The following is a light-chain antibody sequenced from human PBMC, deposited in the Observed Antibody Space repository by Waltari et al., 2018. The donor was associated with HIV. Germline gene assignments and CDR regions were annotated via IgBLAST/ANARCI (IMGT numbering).Light chain of an antibody. CDR2: DVS. J-gene: IGLJ2*01. Sequence: QSALTQPASVSGSLGQSITISCTGTSSDVGGHNSVSWYQQHPGQAPKLLISDVSNRPSGVSNRFSGSKSGNTASLTISGLQAEDEADYYCSSYTANSRIFGGGTRLTVL. CDR1: SSDVGGHNS. V-gene: IGLV2-14*03. CDR3: SSYTANSRI.